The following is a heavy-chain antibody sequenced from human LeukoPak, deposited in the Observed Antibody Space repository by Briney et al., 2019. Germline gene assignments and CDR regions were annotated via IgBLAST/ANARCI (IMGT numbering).Heavy chain of an antibody. Sequence: GASVKVSRKASGYTFTGYYMHWVRQAPGQGLEWMGWINPNSGGTNYAQKFQGRVTMTRDTSISTAYMELSRLRSDDTAVYYCARGVIVVVRGYYFDYWGQGTLVTVSS. CDR2: INPNSGGT. D-gene: IGHD3-22*01. V-gene: IGHV1-2*02. CDR3: ARGVIVVVRGYYFDY. J-gene: IGHJ4*02. CDR1: GYTFTGYY.